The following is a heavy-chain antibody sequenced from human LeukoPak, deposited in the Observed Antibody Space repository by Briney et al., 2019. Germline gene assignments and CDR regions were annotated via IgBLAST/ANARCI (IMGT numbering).Heavy chain of an antibody. CDR1: GGSIKSFY. CDR2: VFSRGTT. D-gene: IGHD3-9*01. Sequence: PSETLSLTCTVSGGSIKSFYWSWLRQPAGKGLEWVGRVFSRGTTNYNPSLKSRVTVSLDTSKNQFSLKLSSVTAADTAVYYCARGRYDNLTGHLARLDVWGQGTTVIVSS. CDR3: ARGRYDNLTGHLARLDV. J-gene: IGHJ6*02. V-gene: IGHV4-4*07.